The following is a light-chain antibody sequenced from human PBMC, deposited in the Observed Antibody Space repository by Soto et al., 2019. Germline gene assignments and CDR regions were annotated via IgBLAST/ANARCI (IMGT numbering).Light chain of an antibody. J-gene: IGLJ2*01. CDR1: SGLNIYA. V-gene: IGLV4-69*01. Sequence: QSVLTQSPSASASLGASVKLTCTLSSGLNIYAIAWHQQQPEKGPRFLMKLNTDGSHNKGDGIPDRFSGSTSGAEWYLTISSLQSEDEADYYCQAWGSVVFGGGTKVTVL. CDR3: QAWGSVV. CDR2: LNTDGSH.